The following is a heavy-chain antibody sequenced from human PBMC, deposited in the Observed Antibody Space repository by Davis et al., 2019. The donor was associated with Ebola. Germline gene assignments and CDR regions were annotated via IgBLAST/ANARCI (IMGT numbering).Heavy chain of an antibody. CDR2: INPDGSFT. CDR1: GFTFSSYW. D-gene: IGHD2-2*01. CDR3: ARSYQPDY. V-gene: IGHV3-74*01. Sequence: PGGSLRLSCAASGFTFSSYWMHWVRHAPGKGLVWVSRINPDGSFTDYADSVKGRFSISRDSTSNTLYLQMNGLRAEDTAVYYCARSYQPDYWGQGTLVTVSS. J-gene: IGHJ4*02.